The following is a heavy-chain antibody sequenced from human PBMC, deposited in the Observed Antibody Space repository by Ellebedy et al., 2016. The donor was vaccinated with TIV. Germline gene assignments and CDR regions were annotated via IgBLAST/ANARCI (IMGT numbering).Heavy chain of an antibody. J-gene: IGHJ4*02. D-gene: IGHD3-22*01. CDR2: IYYTGDT. V-gene: IGHV4-61*01. Sequence: SETLSLTXTVSGDSFSSDTSYWSWIRQSAGKGLEWIGYIYYTGDTYYNPSLKSRVTMSVDTSKNQFSLNLSSVTAADTAVYYCARGRLLGPEIYDVSGYFPFYFDHWGQGTLVTVSS. CDR3: ARGRLLGPEIYDVSGYFPFYFDH. CDR1: GDSFSSDTSY.